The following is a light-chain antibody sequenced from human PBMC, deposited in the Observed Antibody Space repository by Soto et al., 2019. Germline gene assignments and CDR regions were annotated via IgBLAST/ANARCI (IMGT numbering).Light chain of an antibody. CDR3: QHYNNWPPWT. V-gene: IGKV3-15*01. J-gene: IGKJ1*01. CDR1: QSVSNN. CDR2: AAS. Sequence: EVVMTQSPATLSVSPGERATLSCRASQSVSNNLAWYQQNPGQAPGLLIYAASTRATGIPARFSGSGSGTEFTLTISSLQSEDFAVYYCQHYNNWPPWTFGQGTKVEIK.